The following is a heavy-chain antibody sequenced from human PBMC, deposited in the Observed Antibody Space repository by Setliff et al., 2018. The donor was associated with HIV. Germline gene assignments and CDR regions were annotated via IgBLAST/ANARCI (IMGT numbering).Heavy chain of an antibody. D-gene: IGHD3-10*01. V-gene: IGHV3-48*04. Sequence: PGGSLRLSCAASGFTFNTYGMNWVRQAPGKGLEWVSYISSSGSTIYYADSVKGRFTISRDNAKNSMDLQMNSLRAEDTAIYYCARKLRPGHGVDVWGQGTTVTVSS. J-gene: IGHJ6*02. CDR1: GFTFNTYG. CDR2: ISSSGSTI. CDR3: ARKLRPGHGVDV.